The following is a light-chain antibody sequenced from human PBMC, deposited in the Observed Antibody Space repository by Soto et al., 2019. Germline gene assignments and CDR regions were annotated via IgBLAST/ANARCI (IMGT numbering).Light chain of an antibody. CDR1: QSVSSTY. CDR3: QHRANWPLT. V-gene: IGKV3D-20*02. CDR2: GAS. Sequence: EIVLTQSPGTLSLFPGERATLSCRASQSVSSTYFAWYRQKPGQPPSLLIYGASNRATGVPDRFSGSGSGPDFTLTISRLEPEDFAVYYCQHRANWPLTFGGGTKVEIK. J-gene: IGKJ4*01.